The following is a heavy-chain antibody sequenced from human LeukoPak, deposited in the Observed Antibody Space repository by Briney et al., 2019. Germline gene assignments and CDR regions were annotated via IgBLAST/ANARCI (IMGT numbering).Heavy chain of an antibody. V-gene: IGHV3-21*01. CDR2: ISSSSSYI. CDR1: GFTFSSYS. Sequence: GGSLRLSCAASGFTFSSYSMNWVRQAPGKGLEWVSSISSSSSYIYYADSVKGRFTNSRDNAKNSLYLQMNSLRAEDTAVYYCARGHYYGSGSFNAFDIWGQGTMVTVSS. D-gene: IGHD3-10*01. CDR3: ARGHYYGSGSFNAFDI. J-gene: IGHJ3*02.